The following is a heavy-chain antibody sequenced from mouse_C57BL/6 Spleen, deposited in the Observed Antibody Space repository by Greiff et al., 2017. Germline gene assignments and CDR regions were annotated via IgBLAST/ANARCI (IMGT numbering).Heavy chain of an antibody. J-gene: IGHJ4*01. Sequence: VQLQQSGAELVRPGASVTLSCKASGYTFTDYEMHWVKQTPVHGLEWIGAIDPETGGTAYNQKFKGKAILTADKSASTAYMELRSLTSDDSAVYYCTRGWEWAMDDWGQGTTVTVSS. CDR2: IDPETGGT. CDR3: TRGWEWAMDD. D-gene: IGHD3-3*01. V-gene: IGHV1-15*01. CDR1: GYTFTDYE.